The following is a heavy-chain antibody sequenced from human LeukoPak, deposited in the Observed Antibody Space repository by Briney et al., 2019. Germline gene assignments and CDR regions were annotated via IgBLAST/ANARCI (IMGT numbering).Heavy chain of an antibody. J-gene: IGHJ4*02. V-gene: IGHV3-7*01. Sequence: GGSLRLSCAASGFTFSTYWMSWVRQAPGKGLEWVANIKQDGSETYYVDSVKGRFTISRDNAKNSLYLQMNSLRAEDTAVYYCARELQVVVAATFDYWGQGTLVTVSS. CDR2: IKQDGSET. CDR3: ARELQVVVAATFDY. CDR1: GFTFSTYW. D-gene: IGHD2-15*01.